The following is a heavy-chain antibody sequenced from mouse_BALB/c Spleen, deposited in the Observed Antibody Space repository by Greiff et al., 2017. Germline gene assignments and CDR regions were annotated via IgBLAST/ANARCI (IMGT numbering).Heavy chain of an antibody. V-gene: IGHV5-9-3*01. CDR2: ISSGGSYT. J-gene: IGHJ2*01. CDR1: GFTFSSYA. CDR3: ARHEGNYFDY. Sequence: EVKLQESGGGLVKPGGSLKLSCAASGFTFSSYAMSWVRQTPEKRLEWVATISSGGSYTYYPDSVKGRFTISRDNAKNTLYLQMSSLRSEDTAMYYCARHEGNYFDYWGQGTTLTVSS.